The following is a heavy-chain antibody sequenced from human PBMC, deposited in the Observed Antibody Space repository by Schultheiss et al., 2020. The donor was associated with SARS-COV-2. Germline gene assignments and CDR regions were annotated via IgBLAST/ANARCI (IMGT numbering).Heavy chain of an antibody. CDR3: ASGLVGYCSGGSCSN. Sequence: GGSLRLSCAASGFTFTNYDMSWVRQAPGKGLEWVSLIYGGGSTYYADSAKGRFTISRDNSKNTVYLQMNSLRAEDTAVYYCASGLVGYCSGGSCSNWGQGTLVTVSS. CDR2: IYGGGST. CDR1: GFTFTNYD. V-gene: IGHV3-53*01. J-gene: IGHJ4*02. D-gene: IGHD2-15*01.